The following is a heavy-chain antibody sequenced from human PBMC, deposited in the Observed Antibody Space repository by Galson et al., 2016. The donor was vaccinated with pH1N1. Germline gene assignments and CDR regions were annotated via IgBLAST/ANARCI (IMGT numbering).Heavy chain of an antibody. CDR2: MNPKSGTT. V-gene: IGHV1-8*01. J-gene: IGHJ5*02. CDR1: GYTFTTYD. CDR3: ARVDSSKWQRGWLDP. D-gene: IGHD6-13*01. Sequence: SVKVSCKASGYTFTTYDINWVRQAPGQRLEWVGWMNPKSGTTGYAQKFQGRVTMTRSISINTVYMDLNSLSSEDTAVYYCARVDSSKWQRGWLDPWGQGTLVTVSS.